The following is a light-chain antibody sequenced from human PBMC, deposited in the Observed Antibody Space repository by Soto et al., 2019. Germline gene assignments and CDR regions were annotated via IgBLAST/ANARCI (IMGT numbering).Light chain of an antibody. CDR2: AVS. CDR1: SSDVGAYNY. Sequence: QSVLTQPASVSGSPGQSITISCTGTSSDVGAYNYVSWYQQHPGKATKLMIYAVSNRPSGVSNRFSGSKSGNTASLTISGLQAEDEADYYCSSYTRSSAPYVFGTGTKVTVL. J-gene: IGLJ1*01. CDR3: SSYTRSSAPYV. V-gene: IGLV2-14*01.